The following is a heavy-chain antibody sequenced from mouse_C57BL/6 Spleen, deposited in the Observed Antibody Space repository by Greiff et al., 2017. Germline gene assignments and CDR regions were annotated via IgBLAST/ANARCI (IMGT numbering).Heavy chain of an antibody. CDR2: ISYDGSN. CDR3: ASLSHYYAMDD. V-gene: IGHV3-6*01. J-gene: IGHJ4*01. CDR1: GYSITSGYY. Sequence: EVQRVESGPGLVKPSQSLSLTCSVTGYSITSGYYWNWIRQFPGNKLEWMGYISYDGSNNYNPSLKNRISITRDTSKNQFFLKLNSVTTEDTATYYCASLSHYYAMDDWGQGTSVTVSS. D-gene: IGHD2-3*01.